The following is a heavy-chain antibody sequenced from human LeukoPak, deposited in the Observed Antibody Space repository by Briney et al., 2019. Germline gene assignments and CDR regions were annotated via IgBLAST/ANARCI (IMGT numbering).Heavy chain of an antibody. CDR1: GGSISSGGYS. Sequence: SETLSLTCAVSGGSISSGGYSWSWIRQPPGKGLEWIGYIYHSGSTYYNPSLKSRVTISVDKSKNQFSLKLSSVAAADTAVYYCARGPRGAGAYCGGDCYFDYWGQGTLVTVSS. CDR3: ARGPRGAGAYCGGDCYFDY. CDR2: IYHSGST. J-gene: IGHJ4*02. V-gene: IGHV4-30-2*01. D-gene: IGHD2-21*02.